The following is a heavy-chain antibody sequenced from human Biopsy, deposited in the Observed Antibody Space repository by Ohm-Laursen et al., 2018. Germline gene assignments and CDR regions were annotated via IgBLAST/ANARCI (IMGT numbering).Heavy chain of an antibody. CDR2: IYNTETT. J-gene: IGHJ5*02. V-gene: IGHV4-39*01. Sequence: TLSLTCSVSGGSISSRNHYWGWLRQPPGKGLEWIGSIYNTETTFYNPSLKSRVTISVDTSTNQFSLKVSSVTAADTALYFCARHPTGFWFDPWGHGTLVTVSS. CDR3: ARHPTGFWFDP. CDR1: GGSISSRNHY.